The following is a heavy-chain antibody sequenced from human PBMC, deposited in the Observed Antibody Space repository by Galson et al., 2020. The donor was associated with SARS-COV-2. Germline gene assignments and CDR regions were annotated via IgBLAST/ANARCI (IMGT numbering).Heavy chain of an antibody. V-gene: IGHV4-31*03. CDR2: IYYSGST. CDR1: GGSISTGGYY. Sequence: SETLSLTCNVSGGSISTGGYYWSWIRQLPGKGLEWIGYIYYSGSTYYNPSLKSRLIMSIDTSKNQFSLELRSVTAADAAVYYCARDHYGSGSPGYFDLWGRGTLVTVSS. CDR3: ARDHYGSGSPGYFDL. D-gene: IGHD3-10*01. J-gene: IGHJ2*01.